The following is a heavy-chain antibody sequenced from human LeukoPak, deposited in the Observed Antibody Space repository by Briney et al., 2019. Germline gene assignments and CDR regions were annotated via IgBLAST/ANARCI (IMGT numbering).Heavy chain of an antibody. Sequence: GGSLRLSCAASGFTFSSYSMNWVRQAPGKGLEWVSSISSSSSYIYYADSVKGRFTISRDNAKNSLYLQMNSLRAEDTAVYYCARDVYTYYYMDVWGKGTTVTVSS. CDR2: ISSSSSYI. CDR3: ARDVYTYYYMDV. CDR1: GFTFSSYS. J-gene: IGHJ6*03. D-gene: IGHD1-14*01. V-gene: IGHV3-21*01.